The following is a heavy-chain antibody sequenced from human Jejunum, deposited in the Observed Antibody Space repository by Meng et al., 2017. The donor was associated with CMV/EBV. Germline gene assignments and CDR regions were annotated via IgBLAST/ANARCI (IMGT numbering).Heavy chain of an antibody. CDR1: GAPISTYY. D-gene: IGHD3-10*01. J-gene: IGHJ4*02. CDR3: ARASGFRGAKFDY. CDR2: IYTGGAT. Sequence: LQESGPALVNPSSPLSLTCTVSGAPISTYYWTWIRQPAGKGLEWIGHIYTGGATNYNPSLKSRVTMSVDTSKTQFFLRLNSVTAADTAVYFCARASGFRGAKFDYWGQGLLVTVS. V-gene: IGHV4-4*07.